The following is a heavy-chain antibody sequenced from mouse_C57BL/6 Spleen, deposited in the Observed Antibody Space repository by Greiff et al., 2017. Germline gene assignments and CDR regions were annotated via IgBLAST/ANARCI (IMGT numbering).Heavy chain of an antibody. Sequence: DVHLVESGGGLVKPGGSLKLSCAASGFTFSDYGMHWVRQAPEKGLEWVAYISSGSSTIYYADTVKGRFTISRDNAKNTLFLQMTSLRSEDTALYYCARAYSNFDVWGTGTTVTVSS. CDR1: GFTFSDYG. CDR3: ARAYSNFDV. J-gene: IGHJ1*03. D-gene: IGHD2-5*01. CDR2: ISSGSSTI. V-gene: IGHV5-17*01.